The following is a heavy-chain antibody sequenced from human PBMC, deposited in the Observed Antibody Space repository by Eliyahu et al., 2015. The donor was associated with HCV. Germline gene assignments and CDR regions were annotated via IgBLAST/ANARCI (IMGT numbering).Heavy chain of an antibody. V-gene: IGHV3-30*18. Sequence: QVQLVESGGGVVQPGRSXXLSXAASGFTFSXYGXHWVRQAPGKGLEWVAVISYDGSNKYYADSVKGRFTISRDNSKNTLYLQMNSLRAEDTAVYYCAKNGGPWGQGTLVTVSS. J-gene: IGHJ5*02. CDR3: AKNGGP. D-gene: IGHD3-10*01. CDR2: ISYDGSNK. CDR1: GFTFSXYG.